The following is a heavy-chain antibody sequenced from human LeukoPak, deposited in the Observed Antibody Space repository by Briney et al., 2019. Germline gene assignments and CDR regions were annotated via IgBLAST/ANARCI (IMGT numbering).Heavy chain of an antibody. CDR2: ISSSSSYT. V-gene: IGHV3-11*06. CDR3: ARSRWSWFGEVDY. Sequence: GGSLRLSCAASGFTFSDYYMSWIRQAPGKGLEWVSYISSSSSYTNYADSVKGRFTISRDNAKNSLYLQMNSLRAEDTAVYYCARSRWSWFGEVDYWGQGTLVTVSS. J-gene: IGHJ4*02. CDR1: GFTFSDYY. D-gene: IGHD3-10*01.